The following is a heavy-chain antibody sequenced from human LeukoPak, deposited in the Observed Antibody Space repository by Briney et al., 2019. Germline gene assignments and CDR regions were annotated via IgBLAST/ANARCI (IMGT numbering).Heavy chain of an antibody. D-gene: IGHD3-22*01. Sequence: ASVKVSCKASGGTFSSYAISWVRQAPGQGLEWMGGIIPIFGTANYAQKFQGRVTITADKSTSTAYMELSSLRSEDTAVYYCARDFAGPYDSSGYYLDYWGQGTLVTVSS. CDR3: ARDFAGPYDSSGYYLDY. CDR2: IIPIFGTA. CDR1: GGTFSSYA. V-gene: IGHV1-69*06. J-gene: IGHJ4*02.